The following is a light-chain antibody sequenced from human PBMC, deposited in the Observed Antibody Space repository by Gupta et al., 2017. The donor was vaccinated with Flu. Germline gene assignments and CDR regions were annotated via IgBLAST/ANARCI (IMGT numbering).Light chain of an antibody. CDR1: QKVSSN. CDR2: GAS. CDR3: QQYNNWPPIT. V-gene: IGKV3-15*01. J-gene: IGKJ5*01. Sequence: EIVMTQSPATLSVSPGERATLACRASQKVSSNLAWYQQKPAQAPRLLIYGASTRATGIPARFSGSGSGTEFTPTISSLQSEDFAVYYCQQYNNWPPITFGQGTRLEIK.